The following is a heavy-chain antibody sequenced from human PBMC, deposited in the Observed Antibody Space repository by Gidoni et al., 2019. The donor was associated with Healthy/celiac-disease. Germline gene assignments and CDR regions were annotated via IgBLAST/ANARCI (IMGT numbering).Heavy chain of an antibody. J-gene: IGHJ6*02. Sequence: QVQLQESGPGLVKPSETLSLTCTVSGGSISSYYWSWIRQPAGKGLEWIGRIYTSGSTNYNPSLKSRVTMSVDTSKNQFSLKLSSVTAADTAVYYCARSGTLTGYYYYYYGMDVWGQGTTVTVSS. CDR3: ARSGTLTGYYYYYYGMDV. D-gene: IGHD3-9*01. V-gene: IGHV4-4*07. CDR2: IYTSGST. CDR1: GGSISSYY.